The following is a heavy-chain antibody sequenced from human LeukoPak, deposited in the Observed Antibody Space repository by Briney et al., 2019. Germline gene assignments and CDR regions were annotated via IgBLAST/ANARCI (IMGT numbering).Heavy chain of an antibody. D-gene: IGHD3-22*01. CDR3: ARDVRNYYDSSGYYLFDY. CDR2: IYYSGST. CDR1: GGSISSYY. Sequence: SETLSLTCTVSGGSISSYYWSWIRQPPGKGLEWIGYIYYSGSTNYNPSLKSRVTISVDTSKNQFSLKLSSVTAADTAVYYCARDVRNYYDSSGYYLFDYWGQGTLVTVSS. J-gene: IGHJ4*02. V-gene: IGHV4-59*12.